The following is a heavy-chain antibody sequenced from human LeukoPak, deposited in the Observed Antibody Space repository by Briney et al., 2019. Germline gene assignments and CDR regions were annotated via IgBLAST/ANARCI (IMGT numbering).Heavy chain of an antibody. CDR3: AKLRGSCSGGSCYPIYHLEY. J-gene: IGHJ4*02. V-gene: IGHV3-23*01. CDR2: ISGSGGST. CDR1: GFTFSSYA. Sequence: PGGSLRLSCAASGFTFSSYAMSWVRQAPGKGLEWVSAISGSGGSTYYADSVKGRFTISRDNSKNTLYLQMNSLRAEDTAVYYCAKLRGSCSGGSCYPIYHLEYWGQGTLVTVSS. D-gene: IGHD2-15*01.